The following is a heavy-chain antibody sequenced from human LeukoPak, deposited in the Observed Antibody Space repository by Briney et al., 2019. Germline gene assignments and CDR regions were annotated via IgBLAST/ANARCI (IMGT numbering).Heavy chain of an antibody. V-gene: IGHV4-34*01. CDR1: AGSFSGYY. CDR2: ISHSGST. CDR3: ARRVGATRYYYYYYMDV. Sequence: SETLSLTCAVYAGSFSGYYWSWIRQPPGKGLEWIGEISHSGSTNYNPSLKSRVTISVDTSKNQFSLKLSSVTAADTAVYYCARRVGATRYYYYYYMDVWGKGTTVTISS. J-gene: IGHJ6*03. D-gene: IGHD1-26*01.